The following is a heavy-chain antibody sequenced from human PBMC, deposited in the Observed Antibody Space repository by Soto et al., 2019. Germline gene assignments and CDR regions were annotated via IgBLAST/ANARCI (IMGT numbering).Heavy chain of an antibody. V-gene: IGHV4-30-2*01. CDR3: ATVPSP. J-gene: IGHJ5*02. CDR2: IYHSGST. Sequence: QLQLQESGSGLVKPSQTLSLTCAVSGGSISSGGYSWSWIRQPPGKGLEWIGYIYHSGSTYYNPSFVDRSNISVARSKSPFTVELRAVTDAARAVYSCATVPSPWGQGTLVTVSS. CDR1: GGSISSGGYS.